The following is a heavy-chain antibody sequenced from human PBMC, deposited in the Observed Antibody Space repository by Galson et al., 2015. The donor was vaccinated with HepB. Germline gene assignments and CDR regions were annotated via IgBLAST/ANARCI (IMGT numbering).Heavy chain of an antibody. J-gene: IGHJ4*02. CDR2: FSGSGGIT. CDR3: AKVIFEATKDNFDY. Sequence: SLRPSCAASGSTFSSYAMSWVRQAPGKGLVWVSAFSGSGGITHYGDSVKGRFTISRDNSKNTLYLQMNSLRAEDTAVYYCAKVIFEATKDNFDYWGQGTLVTVSS. D-gene: IGHD1-26*01. CDR1: GSTFSSYA. V-gene: IGHV3-23*01.